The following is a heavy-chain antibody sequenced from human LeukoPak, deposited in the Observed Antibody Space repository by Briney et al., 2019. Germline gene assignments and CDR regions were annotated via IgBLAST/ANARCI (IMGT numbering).Heavy chain of an antibody. J-gene: IGHJ4*02. CDR1: GFTFSSYA. Sequence: GGSLRLSCAASGFTFSSYAMSWVRQAPGKGLEGVSTLSGSGYSTNYADSVKGRFTISRDNSKNTLYLQMNSLRADDTAVYYCANKATTSRSYPFDYWGQGTLVTVSS. CDR2: LSGSGYST. CDR3: ANKATTSRSYPFDY. D-gene: IGHD1-26*01. V-gene: IGHV3-23*01.